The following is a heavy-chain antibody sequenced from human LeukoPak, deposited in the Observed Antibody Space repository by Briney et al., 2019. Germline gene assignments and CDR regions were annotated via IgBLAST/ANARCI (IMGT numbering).Heavy chain of an antibody. V-gene: IGHV3-30-3*01. CDR2: ISYDGSNK. CDR1: GFTFSSYA. Sequence: QAGGSLRLSCAASGFTFSSYAMHWVRQAPGKGLERVAVISYDGSNKYYADSVKGRFTISRDNSKNTLYLQMYSLRAEDTAIYYCARCGRIAVAAPGREDYWGQGTLVTVSS. CDR3: ARCGRIAVAAPGREDY. D-gene: IGHD6-19*01. J-gene: IGHJ4*02.